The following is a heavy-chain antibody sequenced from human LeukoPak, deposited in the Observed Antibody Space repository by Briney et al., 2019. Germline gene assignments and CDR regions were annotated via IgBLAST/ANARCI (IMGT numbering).Heavy chain of an antibody. D-gene: IGHD1-20*01. CDR2: ISGSGGST. V-gene: IGHV3-23*01. CDR3: AKHKGITGTRRASNWFDP. J-gene: IGHJ5*02. CDR1: GFTFSSYA. Sequence: GGSLRLSCAASGFTFSSYAMSWVRQAPGKGLEWVSAISGSGGSTYYADSVKGRFTISRDNSKKTLYLQMNSLRAEDTAVYYCAKHKGITGTRRASNWFDPWGQGTLVTVSS.